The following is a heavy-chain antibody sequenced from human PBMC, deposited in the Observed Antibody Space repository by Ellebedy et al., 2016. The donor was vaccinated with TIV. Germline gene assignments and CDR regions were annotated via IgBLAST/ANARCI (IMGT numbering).Heavy chain of an antibody. J-gene: IGHJ4*02. V-gene: IGHV5-10-1*01. D-gene: IGHD6-13*01. CDR3: ARRGGSSSWYDFDY. CDR2: IDPSDSYT. CDR1: GYSFTSYW. Sequence: GESLKISCKGSGYSFTSYWISWVRQMPGKGLEWMGRIDPSDSYTNYSPSFQGHVTISADKSISTAYLQWSSLKASGTAMYYCARRGGSSSWYDFDYWGQGTLVTVSS.